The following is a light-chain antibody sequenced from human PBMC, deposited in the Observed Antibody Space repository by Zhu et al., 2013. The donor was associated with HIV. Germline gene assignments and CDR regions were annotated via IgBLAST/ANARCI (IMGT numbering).Light chain of an antibody. CDR3: CSYAGSSTYV. Sequence: HSALTQPASVSGSPGQSITISCTGTSSDVGSYNLVSWYQQHPGKVPKLIIYEVTKRPSGVSNRFSGSKSGNTASLTISGLQTEDEADYYCCSYAGSSTYVFGTGTKVAVL. J-gene: IGLJ1*01. CDR1: SSDVGSYNL. CDR2: EVT. V-gene: IGLV2-23*02.